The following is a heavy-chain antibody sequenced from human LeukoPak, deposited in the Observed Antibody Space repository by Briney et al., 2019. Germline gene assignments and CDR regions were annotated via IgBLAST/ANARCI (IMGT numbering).Heavy chain of an antibody. CDR3: ARHDCSSWYYFDY. Sequence: SETLSLTCTVSGGSISSYYWSWLRQPPGKGREWIGYIYYSGSTKYNPSLKSRVTISVDTSKNQFSLKLSSVTAADTAVYYCARHDCSSWYYFDYWGQGTLVTVSS. D-gene: IGHD6-13*01. V-gene: IGHV4-59*08. J-gene: IGHJ4*02. CDR1: GGSISSYY. CDR2: IYYSGST.